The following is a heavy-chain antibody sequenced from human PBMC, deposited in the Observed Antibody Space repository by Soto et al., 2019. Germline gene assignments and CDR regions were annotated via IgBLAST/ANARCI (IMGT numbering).Heavy chain of an antibody. J-gene: IGHJ4*02. CDR1: RFTFSHYA. D-gene: IGHD5-12*01. V-gene: IGHV3-23*01. CDR3: AKDLDGYNGLFDY. CDR2: IGGSGDYS. Sequence: GGSLRLSCAVSRFTFSHYAMSWVRQAPGKGLEWVSTIGGSGDYSYYADSVKGRFIISRDNSKNTLYLQMISLRAEDTAVYYCAKDLDGYNGLFDYWGQGALVTVSS.